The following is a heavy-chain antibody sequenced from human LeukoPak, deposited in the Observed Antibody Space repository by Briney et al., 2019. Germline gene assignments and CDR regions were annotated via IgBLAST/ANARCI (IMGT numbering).Heavy chain of an antibody. D-gene: IGHD6-19*01. CDR2: IRYDGSNK. V-gene: IGHV3-30*02. CDR1: GFTFSSYG. J-gene: IGHJ4*02. Sequence: GGSLRLSCAASGFTFSSYGMHWVRQAPGKGLEWVAFIRYDGSNKYYADSVKGRFTISRDNSKNTLYLQMNSLRAEDTAVYYCAKMDEQWLVRGNLGYWGQGTLVTVSS. CDR3: AKMDEQWLVRGNLGY.